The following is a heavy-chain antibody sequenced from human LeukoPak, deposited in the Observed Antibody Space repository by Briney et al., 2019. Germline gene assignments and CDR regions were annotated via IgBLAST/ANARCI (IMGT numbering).Heavy chain of an antibody. CDR3: AKGTRVDIVATIWRLYYYYGMDV. J-gene: IGHJ6*02. CDR2: FYSGGST. V-gene: IGHV3-53*01. Sequence: GGSLRLSCAASGFTVSRNHMSWVRQAPGKGLEWVSVFYSGGSTYYADSVKGRFTVSRDNSKNTLYLQMNSLRAEDTAVYYCAKGTRVDIVATIWRLYYYYGMDVWGQGTTVTVSS. D-gene: IGHD5-12*01. CDR1: GFTVSRNH.